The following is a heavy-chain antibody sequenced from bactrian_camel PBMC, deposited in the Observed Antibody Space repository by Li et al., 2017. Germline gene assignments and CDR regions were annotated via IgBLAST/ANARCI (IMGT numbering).Heavy chain of an antibody. CDR3: VREEKEVVALMGFGY. J-gene: IGHJ6*01. Sequence: QLVEAGGGLVQPGGSLRLSCAASGSTFSSYWMYWVRQAPGKGLEWVSTINRGGGITYYGDSVKGRFTISRDNAKNTVYAQMNSLKPEDTAVYYCVREEKEVVALMGFGYWGQGTQVTVS. D-gene: IGHD2*01. CDR2: INRGGGIT. CDR1: GSTFSSYW. V-gene: IGHV3S25*01.